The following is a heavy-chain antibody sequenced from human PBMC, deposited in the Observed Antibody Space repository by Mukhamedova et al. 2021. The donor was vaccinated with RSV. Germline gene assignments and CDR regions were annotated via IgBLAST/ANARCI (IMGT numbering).Heavy chain of an antibody. D-gene: IGHD4-23*01. Sequence: WGRQAPGQGLEWMGWTNTNTGNPTYAQGFAGRFVFSLDTSVNTAYLQISSLKAEDTAVYYCAREVMPGGGSFGFWGQGTLVTISS. CDR2: TNTNTGNP. J-gene: IGHJ4*02. V-gene: IGHV7-4-1*02. CDR3: AREVMPGGGSFGF.